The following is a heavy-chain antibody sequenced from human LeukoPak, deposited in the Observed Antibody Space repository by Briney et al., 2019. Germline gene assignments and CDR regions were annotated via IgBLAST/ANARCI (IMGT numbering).Heavy chain of an antibody. Sequence: GGSLRLSCAASGFTFDDYAMHWVRQAPGKGLEWVSGISWNSGNIGYADSVKGRFTISRDNAKNSLYLQMNSLRAEDTAVYYCARGIGSGWYGVDYWGQGTLVTVSS. D-gene: IGHD6-19*01. CDR1: GFTFDDYA. J-gene: IGHJ4*02. CDR3: ARGIGSGWYGVDY. V-gene: IGHV3-9*01. CDR2: ISWNSGNI.